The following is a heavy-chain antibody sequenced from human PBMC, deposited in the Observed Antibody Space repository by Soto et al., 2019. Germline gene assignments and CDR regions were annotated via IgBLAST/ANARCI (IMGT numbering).Heavy chain of an antibody. CDR3: ATGSWYYYFQQ. V-gene: IGHV3-23*01. J-gene: IGHJ1*01. CDR2: ISGSGGGT. D-gene: IGHD6-13*01. CDR1: GFTFSDYV. Sequence: EVQLLESGGDLVQPGGYLRLSFAASGFTFSDYVMSWVRQAPGKGLEWVASISGSGGGTDHADSVQGRFNISRDNSKNALYLQMDSLRDEDTAVYYCATGSWYYYFQQWGQGTLVTVSS.